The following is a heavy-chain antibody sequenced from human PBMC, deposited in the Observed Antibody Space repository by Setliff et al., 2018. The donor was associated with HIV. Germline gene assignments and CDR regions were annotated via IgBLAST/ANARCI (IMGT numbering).Heavy chain of an antibody. J-gene: IGHJ4*02. D-gene: IGHD3-3*01. V-gene: IGHV1-69*08. CDR3: ARSRPQISIFGLVQDY. CDR1: EYTFTSYN. CDR2: IILISGTT. Sequence: VASVKVSCKASEYTFTSYNIGWVRQAPGLGLEWMGRIILISGTTKYAQKFQGRVTITADKSPATAYMELSSLRSEDTAVYYCARSRPQISIFGLVQDYWGQGTLVTVSS.